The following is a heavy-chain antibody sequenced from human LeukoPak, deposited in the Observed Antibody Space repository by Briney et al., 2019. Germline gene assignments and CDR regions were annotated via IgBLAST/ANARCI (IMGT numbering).Heavy chain of an antibody. CDR2: INRSGST. CDR1: GGSFSGYY. D-gene: IGHD2-2*01. J-gene: IGHJ4*02. CDR3: ARGGVVVVPAAMRHFDY. Sequence: SETLSLTCAVYGGSFSGYYWSWIRQPPGKGLEWIGEINRSGSTNYNPSLKSRVTISVDTSKNQFSLKLSSVTAADTAVYYCARGGVVVVPAAMRHFDYWGQGTLVTVSS. V-gene: IGHV4-34*01.